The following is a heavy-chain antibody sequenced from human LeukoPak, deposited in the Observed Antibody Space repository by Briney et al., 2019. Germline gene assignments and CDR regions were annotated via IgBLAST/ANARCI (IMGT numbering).Heavy chain of an antibody. CDR3: ARHRSPRRDDILTGYRNDAFDI. CDR1: GYTSTGDY. J-gene: IGHJ3*02. D-gene: IGHD3-9*01. Sequence: GASVKLSCKASGYTSTGDYMHWVRQAPGQGLEWMGWFNPKSGGTNYAQQFQGRVTMTRDTSISTAYMELRSLRSDDTAVYYCARHRSPRRDDILTGYRNDAFDIWGQGTMVTVSS. V-gene: IGHV1-2*02. CDR2: FNPKSGGT.